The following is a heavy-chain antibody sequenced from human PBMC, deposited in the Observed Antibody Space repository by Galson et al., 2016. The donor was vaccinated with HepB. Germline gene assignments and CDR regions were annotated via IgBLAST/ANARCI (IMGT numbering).Heavy chain of an antibody. D-gene: IGHD3-3*01. CDR2: IRDIASSYIT. CDR3: ARGEKKSNDYWSWGRKTTYYYYGLDD. J-gene: IGHJ6*02. Sequence: SLRLSCAASGFSFSDYYMDWVRQAPGKGLEWVGRIRDIASSYITEYAASVKGRFPISRDDSKKSLYLQMNSLKTEDTAVYFCARGEKKSNDYWSWGRKTTYYYYGLDDWGQGTTVTVSS. CDR1: GFSFSDYY. V-gene: IGHV3-72*01.